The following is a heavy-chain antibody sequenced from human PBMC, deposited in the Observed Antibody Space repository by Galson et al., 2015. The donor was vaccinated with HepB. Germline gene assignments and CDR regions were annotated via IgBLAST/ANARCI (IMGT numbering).Heavy chain of an antibody. V-gene: IGHV1-8*01. D-gene: IGHD3-3*01. CDR3: ARGGEEWLLSPYYYYYYMDV. CDR2: MNPNSGNT. J-gene: IGHJ6*03. CDR1: GYTFTSYD. Sequence: SVKVSCKASGYTFTSYDINWVRQATGQGLEWMGWMNPNSGNTGYAQKFQGRVTMTRNTSISTAYMELSSLRSEDTAVYYCARGGEEWLLSPYYYYYYMDVWGKGTTVTVSS.